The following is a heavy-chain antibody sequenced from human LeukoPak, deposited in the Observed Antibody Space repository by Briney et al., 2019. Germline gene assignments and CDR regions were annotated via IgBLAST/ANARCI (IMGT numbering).Heavy chain of an antibody. CDR2: INPNSGGT. Sequence: GASVKVSCKASGYTFTCYYMHWVRQAPGQGLEWMGWINPNSGGTNYAQKFQGRVTMTRDTSISTAYMELSRLRSDDTAVYYCARMNGIAARPDYFDYWGQGTLVTVSS. CDR3: ARMNGIAARPDYFDY. D-gene: IGHD6-6*01. J-gene: IGHJ4*02. CDR1: GYTFTCYY. V-gene: IGHV1-2*02.